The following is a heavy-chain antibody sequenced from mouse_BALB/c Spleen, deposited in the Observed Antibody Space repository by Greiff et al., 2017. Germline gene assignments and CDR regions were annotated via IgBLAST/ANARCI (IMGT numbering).Heavy chain of an antibody. CDR2: IWSGGST. V-gene: IGHV2-2*02. CDR1: GFSLTSYG. D-gene: IGHD2-4*01. CDR3: ARSPIYYDYAWFAY. J-gene: IGHJ3*01. Sequence: VQLQESGPGLVQPSQSLSITCTVSGFSLTSYGVHWVRQSPGKGLEWLGVIWSGGSTDYNAAFISRLSISKDNSKSQVFFKMNSLQANDTAIYYCARSPIYYDYAWFAYWGQGTLVTVSA.